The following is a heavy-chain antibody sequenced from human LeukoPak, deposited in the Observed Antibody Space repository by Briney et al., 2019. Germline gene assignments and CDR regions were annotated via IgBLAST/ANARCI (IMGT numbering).Heavy chain of an antibody. V-gene: IGHV3-30*03. Sequence: GGSLRLSCAASGFTFNSYWMHWVRQAPGKGLEWVAVISYDGSNKYYADSVKGRFTISRDNSKNTLYLQMNSLRAEDTAVYYCASLWFGELFGYWGQGTLVTVSS. J-gene: IGHJ4*02. D-gene: IGHD3-10*01. CDR3: ASLWFGELFGY. CDR2: ISYDGSNK. CDR1: GFTFNSYW.